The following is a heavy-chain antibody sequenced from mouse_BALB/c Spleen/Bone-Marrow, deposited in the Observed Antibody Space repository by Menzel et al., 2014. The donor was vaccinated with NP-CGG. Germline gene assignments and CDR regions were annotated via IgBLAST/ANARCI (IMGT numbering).Heavy chain of an antibody. V-gene: IGHV1-77*01. CDR3: GRAFAY. CDR2: IYPGSGST. D-gene: IGHD3-3*01. J-gene: IGHJ3*01. Sequence: QVHVKQSGPELVKPGASVKMSCKASGYTFTDYVISWVKQRTGQGLEWIGEIYPGSGSTYYNEKFKGKATLTADKSSNTAYMQLSSLTSEDSAVHFCGRAFAYWGQGTLVTVSA. CDR1: GYTFTDYV.